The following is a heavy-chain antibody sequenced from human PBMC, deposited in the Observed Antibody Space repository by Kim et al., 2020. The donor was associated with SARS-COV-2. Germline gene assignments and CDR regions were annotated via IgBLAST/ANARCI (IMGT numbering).Heavy chain of an antibody. CDR2: IYYSGST. CDR1: GGSISSDS. CDR3: ARRGSGSYSFWFDP. Sequence: SETLSLTCTVSGGSISSDSWSWIRQPPGKGLEWIGYIYYSGSTNYNPSLNSRVTISIDTSKNQFSLKLSSVTAADTAVYYCARRGSGSYSFWFDPWGHGILVTVSS. V-gene: IGHV4-59*08. D-gene: IGHD3-10*01. J-gene: IGHJ5*02.